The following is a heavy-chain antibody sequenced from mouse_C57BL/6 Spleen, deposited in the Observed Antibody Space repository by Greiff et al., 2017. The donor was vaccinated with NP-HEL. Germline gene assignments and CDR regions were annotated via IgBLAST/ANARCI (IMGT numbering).Heavy chain of an antibody. CDR3: ARREIYYDYDDGFAY. J-gene: IGHJ3*01. V-gene: IGHV8-12*01. CDR1: GFSLSTSGMG. Sequence: QVTLKECGPGILQSSQTLSLTCSFSGFSLSTSGMGVSWIRQPSGKGLEWLAHIYWDDDKRYNPSLKSRLTISKDTSRNQVFLKITSVDTADTATYYCARREIYYDYDDGFAYWGQGTLVTVSA. D-gene: IGHD2-4*01. CDR2: IYWDDDK.